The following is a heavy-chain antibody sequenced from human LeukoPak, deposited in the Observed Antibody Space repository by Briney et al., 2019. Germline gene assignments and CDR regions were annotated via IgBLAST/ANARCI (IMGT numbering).Heavy chain of an antibody. V-gene: IGHV3-66*02. CDR2: IYSGGST. CDR1: GFTVSSNY. CDR3: ARGSSKGGSIGYYFDY. D-gene: IGHD6-6*01. Sequence: GGSLRLSCAASGFTVSSNYMSWVRQAPGKGLEWVSVIYSGGSTYYADSMKGRFTISRDNSKNTLYLQMNSLRAEDTAVYYCARGSSKGGSIGYYFDYWGRGTLVTVSS. J-gene: IGHJ4*02.